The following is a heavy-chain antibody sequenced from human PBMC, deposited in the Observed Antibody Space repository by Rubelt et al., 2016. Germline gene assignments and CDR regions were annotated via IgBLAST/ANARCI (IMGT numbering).Heavy chain of an antibody. Sequence: QIQLVQSGPEVEKPGASVKVSCKASGYTFTGYYMHWVRQAPGQGLEWVGRINPNSGGTNYAQKFQGWVTMTRDTSISTAYMELSRLRSDDTAVYYCARDRDGFDYWGQGTLVTVSS. CDR2: INPNSGGT. CDR1: GYTFTGYY. D-gene: IGHD5-24*01. J-gene: IGHJ4*02. CDR3: ARDRDGFDY. V-gene: IGHV1-2*04.